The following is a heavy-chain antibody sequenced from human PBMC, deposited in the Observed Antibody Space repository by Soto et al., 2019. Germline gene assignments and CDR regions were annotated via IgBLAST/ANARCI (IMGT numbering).Heavy chain of an antibody. J-gene: IGHJ6*02. Sequence: ASVKVSCKASGGTFSSYAISGVRQAPGQGLEWMGGIIPIFGTANYAQKFQGRVTITADESTSTAYMELSSLRSEDTAVYYCARGQWELLQCYYYYGMDVWGRGTTVTVSS. CDR1: GGTFSSYA. CDR3: ARGQWELLQCYYYYGMDV. CDR2: IIPIFGTA. D-gene: IGHD1-26*01. V-gene: IGHV1-69*13.